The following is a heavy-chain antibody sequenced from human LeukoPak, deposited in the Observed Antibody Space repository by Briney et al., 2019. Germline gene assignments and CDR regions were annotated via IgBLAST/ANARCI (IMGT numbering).Heavy chain of an antibody. Sequence: GGPLRLSCAASGFTFYNYAMSWVRQAPGKGLEWVSALIDSGDTTYYADSVKGRFTISRDNSKNTLFLQMNSLTAEDTAIYYCVKEGGSFLTWFDSWGQGSLVTVSS. CDR3: VKEGGSFLTWFDS. D-gene: IGHD2-15*01. CDR1: GFTFYNYA. CDR2: LIDSGDTT. V-gene: IGHV3-23*01. J-gene: IGHJ5*01.